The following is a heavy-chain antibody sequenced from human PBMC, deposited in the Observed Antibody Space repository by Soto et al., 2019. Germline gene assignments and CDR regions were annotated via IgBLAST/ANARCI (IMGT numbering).Heavy chain of an antibody. J-gene: IGHJ4*02. Sequence: EVQLLESGGGLVQPGGSLRLSCAASGFTFSTYAMSWVRQAPGKGLEWVSAITDSGGGTYYADSVKGRFTISRDNSKNTMYLQINSLRVEDTAVYYCATHVFKLDGVRAGWGQGTLVTVSS. V-gene: IGHV3-23*01. CDR1: GFTFSTYA. CDR2: ITDSGGGT. CDR3: ATHVFKLDGVRAG. D-gene: IGHD4-17*01.